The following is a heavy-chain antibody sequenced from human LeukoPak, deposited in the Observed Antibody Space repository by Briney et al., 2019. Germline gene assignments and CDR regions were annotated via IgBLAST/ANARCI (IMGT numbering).Heavy chain of an antibody. CDR2: ISNSGSTI. CDR3: AKSRSYGLVDY. Sequence: AGGSLRLSCAASGFTFSDYYMNWIRQAPGKGLEWVSYISNSGSTIYYADSVKGRFTISRDNAKNSLYLHMNSLRAEDTAVYYCAKSRSYGLVDYWGQGTLVTVSS. V-gene: IGHV3-11*01. D-gene: IGHD5-18*01. J-gene: IGHJ4*02. CDR1: GFTFSDYY.